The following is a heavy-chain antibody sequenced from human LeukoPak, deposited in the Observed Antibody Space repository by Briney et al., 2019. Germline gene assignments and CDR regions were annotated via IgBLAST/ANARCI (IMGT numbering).Heavy chain of an antibody. V-gene: IGHV1-2*02. J-gene: IGHJ3*01. CDR3: ARDPYVGASYAFDF. CDR2: INPNSGGT. Sequence: ASVKVSCKASGYTFTGYYMHWVRQAPGQGLEWMGWINPNSGGTNYAQKFQGRVTMTRDTSISTACMELSRLRSDDTAVYYCARDPYVGASYAFDFWGQGTMVTVSS. CDR1: GYTFTGYY. D-gene: IGHD1-26*01.